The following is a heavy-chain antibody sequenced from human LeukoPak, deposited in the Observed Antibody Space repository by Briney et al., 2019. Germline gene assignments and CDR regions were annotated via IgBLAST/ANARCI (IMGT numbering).Heavy chain of an antibody. CDR1: GFTFSSYA. Sequence: GGSLRLSCAASGFTFSSYAMHWVRQAPGKGLEWVSFIRYDGSNKFYADSVKGRFTISRDTSKNTLYLQMNSLRTEDSAMYYCAKAGYCATAGCPDYYYMYVCGSGTTVTVSS. CDR2: IRYDGSNK. CDR3: AKAGYCATAGCPDYYYMYV. V-gene: IGHV3-30*02. J-gene: IGHJ6*03. D-gene: IGHD2-8*01.